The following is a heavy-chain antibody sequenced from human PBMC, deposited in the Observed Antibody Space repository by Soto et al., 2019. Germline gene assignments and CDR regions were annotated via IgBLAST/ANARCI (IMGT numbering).Heavy chain of an antibody. V-gene: IGHV4-34*01. D-gene: IGHD3-3*01. CDR1: GGSFSGYY. CDR2: INHSGST. CDR3: QGFDQDDFWSGYYFDP. J-gene: IGHJ5*02. Sequence: TSETLSLTCAVYGGSFSGYYWSWIRQPPGKGLEWIGEINHSGSTNYNPSLKSRVTISVDTSKNQFSLKLSSVTAADTAVYYCQGFDQDDFWSGYYFDPWGQGTLVTVSS.